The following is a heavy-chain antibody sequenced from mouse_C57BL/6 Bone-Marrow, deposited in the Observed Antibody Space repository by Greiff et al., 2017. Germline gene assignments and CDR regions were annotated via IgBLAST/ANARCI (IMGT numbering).Heavy chain of an antibody. Sequence: GGGLVQPKGSLKLSCAASGFSFNTYAMNWVRQAPGKGLEWVARIRSKSNNYATYYADSVKDRFTISRDDSESMLYLQMNNLKTEDTAMYYCVRPNYYGSSLYYAMDYWGQGTSVTVSS. CDR3: VRPNYYGSSLYYAMDY. CDR1: GFSFNTYA. J-gene: IGHJ4*01. CDR2: IRSKSNNYAT. V-gene: IGHV10-1*01. D-gene: IGHD1-1*01.